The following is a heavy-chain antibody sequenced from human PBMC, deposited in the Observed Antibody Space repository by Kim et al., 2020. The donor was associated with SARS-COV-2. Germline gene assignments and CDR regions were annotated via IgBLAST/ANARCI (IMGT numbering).Heavy chain of an antibody. CDR1: GGTFSSYA. D-gene: IGHD3-9*01. CDR2: IISIFGTA. V-gene: IGHV1-69*13. Sequence: SVNVSCKASGGTFSSYAISWVRQAPGQGLEWMGGIISIFGTANYAQKFQGRVTITEDESTSTDYMELSSMRSEDTAVYYCAREYYDILTGYYRHKNYYYYGMDVGGRGTTVTVSS. J-gene: IGHJ6*02. CDR3: AREYYDILTGYYRHKNYYYYGMDV.